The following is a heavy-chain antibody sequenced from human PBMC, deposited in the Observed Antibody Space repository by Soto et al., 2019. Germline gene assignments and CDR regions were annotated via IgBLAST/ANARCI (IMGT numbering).Heavy chain of an antibody. CDR1: GFTFSAYW. V-gene: IGHV3-7*05. J-gene: IGHJ4*02. D-gene: IGHD6-13*01. CDR2: IKYDGGEK. CDR3: ARDGVAAGLYFDY. Sequence: EVQLGESGGGLVQPGGSLRLSCAASGFTFSAYWMNWVRQAPGKGLEWVASIKYDGGEKDYVDSVKGRFTISRDNAKNSLYLQVASLRAEDTAVYYCARDGVAAGLYFDYWGQGTLVTVSS.